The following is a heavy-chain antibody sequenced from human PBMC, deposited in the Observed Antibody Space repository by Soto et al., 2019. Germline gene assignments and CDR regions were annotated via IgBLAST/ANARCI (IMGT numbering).Heavy chain of an antibody. V-gene: IGHV3-23*01. CDR3: GRAEGGAGIVWFEP. CDR1: GFSFSNYA. CDR2: ISGNGVNT. D-gene: IGHD6-13*01. J-gene: IGHJ5*02. Sequence: EVQLLESGGALVQPGGSLRLSCAASGFSFSNYAMTWVRQAPGKGLEWVAGISGNGVNTHHADSVKGRFTISRENSENAVFLQMISLRVDDTAQYYWGRAEGGAGIVWFEPWGQGTRVTVSS.